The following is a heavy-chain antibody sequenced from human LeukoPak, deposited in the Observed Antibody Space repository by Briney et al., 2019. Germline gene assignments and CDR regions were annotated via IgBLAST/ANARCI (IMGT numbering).Heavy chain of an antibody. V-gene: IGHV1-18*01. D-gene: IGHD5-18*01. J-gene: IGHJ5*02. Sequence: ASVKVSCKASGYTFTSYGISWVRQAPGQGLEWMGWISAYNGNTNYAQKFQGRVTMTRDTSISTAYMELSRLRSDDTAVYYCARDPSGYSPHEDWFDPWGQGTLVTVSS. CDR2: ISAYNGNT. CDR1: GYTFTSYG. CDR3: ARDPSGYSPHEDWFDP.